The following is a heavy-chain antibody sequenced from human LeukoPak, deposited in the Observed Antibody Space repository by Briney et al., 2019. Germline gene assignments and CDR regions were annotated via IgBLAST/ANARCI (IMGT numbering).Heavy chain of an antibody. Sequence: SETLSLTCAVYGGSFSGYYWSWIRQPPGKGLEWIGEINHGGSTNYNPSLKSRVTISVDTSKNQFSLKLSSVTAADTAVYYCAGAYYDILTGFEGGYYFDYWGQGTLVTVSS. CDR3: AGAYYDILTGFEGGYYFDY. J-gene: IGHJ4*02. D-gene: IGHD3-9*01. CDR2: INHGGST. CDR1: GGSFSGYY. V-gene: IGHV4-34*01.